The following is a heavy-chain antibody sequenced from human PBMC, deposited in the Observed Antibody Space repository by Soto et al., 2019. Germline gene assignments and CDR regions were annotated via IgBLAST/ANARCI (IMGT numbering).Heavy chain of an antibody. Sequence: SETLSLTCAVYGGYFSGYYWSWIRQPPGKGLEWIGEINHSGSANYNPSLKSRVTISVDTSKNQFSLKLSSVTAADTAVYYCARRTLRYFDWLLEAYFDYWGQGTLVTVSS. CDR1: GGYFSGYY. V-gene: IGHV4-34*01. D-gene: IGHD3-9*01. J-gene: IGHJ4*02. CDR3: ARRTLRYFDWLLEAYFDY. CDR2: INHSGSA.